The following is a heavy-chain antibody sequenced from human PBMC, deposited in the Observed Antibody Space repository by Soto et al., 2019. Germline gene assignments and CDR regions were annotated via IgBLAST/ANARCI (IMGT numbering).Heavy chain of an antibody. D-gene: IGHD3-3*01. Sequence: GGSLRLSCAASGFRFDDYNMHWVRQAPGKGLEWVSLITWNGGNKYYEDSVKGRFTISRDDTTQSVSLQMTSLKREDTGVYYCARETLSFGSALDVWGQGTTVTVSS. CDR3: ARETLSFGSALDV. V-gene: IGHV3-43*01. CDR1: GFRFDDYN. CDR2: ITWNGGNK. J-gene: IGHJ6*02.